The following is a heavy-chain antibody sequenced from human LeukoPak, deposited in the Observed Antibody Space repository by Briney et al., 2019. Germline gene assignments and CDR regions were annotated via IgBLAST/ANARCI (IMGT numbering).Heavy chain of an antibody. CDR1: GFTFSSYG. V-gene: IGHV3-30*03. D-gene: IGHD2-2*03. CDR2: ISYDGSIK. Sequence: PGGSLRLSCAASGFTFSSYGMHWVRQAPGKGLEWVAVISYDGSIKYYADSVKGRFTISRDNSKNTLYLQMNSLRAEDTAVYYCARDLRRGYCSSTSCLYYYYGMDVWGQGTTVTVSS. J-gene: IGHJ6*02. CDR3: ARDLRRGYCSSTSCLYYYYGMDV.